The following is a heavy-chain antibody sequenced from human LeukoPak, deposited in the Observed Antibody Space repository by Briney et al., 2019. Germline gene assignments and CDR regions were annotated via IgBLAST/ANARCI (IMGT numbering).Heavy chain of an antibody. J-gene: IGHJ4*02. CDR2: IYASGST. D-gene: IGHD3-22*01. V-gene: IGHV4-61*02. CDR1: GGSISSGGDY. CDR3: ARGGPESNYYDSSGYKHYFDY. Sequence: SQTLSLTCTVSGGSISSGGDYWSWIRQPAGKGLEWIGLIYASGSTNYNPSLKSRVTISVDTSKNQFSLKLSSVTAADTAVYYCARGGPESNYYDSSGYKHYFDYWGQGTLVTVSS.